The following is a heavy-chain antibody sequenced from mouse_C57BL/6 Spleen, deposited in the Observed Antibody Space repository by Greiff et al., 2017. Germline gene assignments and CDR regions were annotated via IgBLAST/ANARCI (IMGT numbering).Heavy chain of an antibody. CDR3: ARGDYYGSSSGYFDV. CDR2: IYPRDGST. J-gene: IGHJ1*03. Sequence: QVQLQQSGPELVKPGATVKLSCKASGYTFTSYDINWVKQRPGQGLEWIGWIYPRDGSTKYNEKFKGKATLTVDTSSSTAYMELHSLTSEDSAVYFCARGDYYGSSSGYFDVWGTGTTVTVSS. V-gene: IGHV1-85*01. D-gene: IGHD1-1*01. CDR1: GYTFTSYD.